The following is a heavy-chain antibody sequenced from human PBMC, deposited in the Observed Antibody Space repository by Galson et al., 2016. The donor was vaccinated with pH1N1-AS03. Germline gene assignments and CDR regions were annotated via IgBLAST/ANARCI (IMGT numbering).Heavy chain of an antibody. D-gene: IGHD1-1*01. CDR2: TSSSGGST. Sequence: SLRLSCATSGFTFTDFAVSWVRQAPGRGLEWVSATSSSGGSTYYAESVKGRFTISRDYSQNTVDLQMNSLRAEDTAVYYCAKDRNDYRLHYFSGSDVWGQGTTVIVSS. J-gene: IGHJ6*02. CDR1: GFTFTDFA. V-gene: IGHV3-23*01. CDR3: AKDRNDYRLHYFSGSDV.